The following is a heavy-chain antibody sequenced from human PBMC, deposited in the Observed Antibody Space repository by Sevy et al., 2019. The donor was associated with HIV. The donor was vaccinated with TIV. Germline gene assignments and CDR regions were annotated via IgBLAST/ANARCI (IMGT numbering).Heavy chain of an antibody. CDR2: ISDDGGST. V-gene: IGHV3-23*01. CDR3: AKRVAGALAALDI. D-gene: IGHD3-10*01. Sequence: GGSLRLSCAASGFTFRNYVMNWVRQPPGKGLEWVSVISDDGGSTYYADSVNGRFTISRDDSKSTLYLQMNSLRVEDTAVYFCAKRVAGALAALDIWGHGTMVTVSS. CDR1: GFTFRNYV. J-gene: IGHJ3*02.